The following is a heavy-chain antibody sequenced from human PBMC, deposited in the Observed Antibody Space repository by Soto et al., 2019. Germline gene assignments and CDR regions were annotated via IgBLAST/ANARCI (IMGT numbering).Heavy chain of an antibody. Sequence: EVQLLESGGGLVQPGGSLRLSCAASGFTFSRYAMSWVRQAPGKGLEWVSVISGSGGSTDYADSVKGRFTISRDNSKNTLYLQMNSLRAEDTAVYFCARETTVVVPDDSYGLDVWGQGTTVTVSS. D-gene: IGHD2-2*01. CDR3: ARETTVVVPDDSYGLDV. CDR1: GFTFSRYA. V-gene: IGHV3-23*01. CDR2: ISGSGGST. J-gene: IGHJ6*02.